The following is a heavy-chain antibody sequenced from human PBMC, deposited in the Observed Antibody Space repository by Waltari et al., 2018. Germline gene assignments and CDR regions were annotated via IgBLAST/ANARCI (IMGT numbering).Heavy chain of an antibody. CDR1: GGSLRSGSYY. D-gene: IGHD5-12*01. Sequence: QVQLQESGPGLVKPSQTLSLTCTVSGGSLRSGSYYWSWIRQPAGKGLEWIGRIYTSGSTNNIPYLRRRVSISVDTSKNPFSLKRSSVTAADTAVYYCASELVEMATTNSPVDSWGQGTLVTVSS. J-gene: IGHJ4*02. CDR3: ASELVEMATTNSPVDS. V-gene: IGHV4-61*02. CDR2: IYTSGST.